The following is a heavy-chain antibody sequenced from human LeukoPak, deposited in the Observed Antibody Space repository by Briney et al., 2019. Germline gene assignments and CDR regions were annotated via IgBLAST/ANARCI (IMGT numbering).Heavy chain of an antibody. D-gene: IGHD2-15*01. CDR2: ISSSSDTI. J-gene: IGHJ4*02. CDR1: GFTFSSYS. V-gene: IGHV3-48*02. Sequence: GGSLRLSCAASGFTFSSYSMNWVRQAPGKGLEWVSYISSSSDTIYYADSVKGRFTISRDNAKRSPYLQMNSLRDEDTAVYYCARDPASGGFGSWGQGILVTVSS. CDR3: ARDPASGGFGS.